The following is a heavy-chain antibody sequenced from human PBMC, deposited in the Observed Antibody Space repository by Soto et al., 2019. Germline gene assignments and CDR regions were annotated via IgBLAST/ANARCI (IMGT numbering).Heavy chain of an antibody. CDR3: ASGYPYDYGMDV. Sequence: EVQLVESGGGLVQPGESLRLSCAASGFTFDIYSMNWVRQAPGKGLEWVSYISGSSSTIYYAGSVKGRFTIYRDNANNSLFLQMNNMGDEDTATYYCASGYPYDYGMDVWGQGTTVTVSS. D-gene: IGHD5-18*01. J-gene: IGHJ6*02. V-gene: IGHV3-48*02. CDR1: GFTFDIYS. CDR2: ISGSSSTI.